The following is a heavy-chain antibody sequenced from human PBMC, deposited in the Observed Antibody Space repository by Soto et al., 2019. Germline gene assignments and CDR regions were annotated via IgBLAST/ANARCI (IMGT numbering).Heavy chain of an antibody. CDR1: GYTFTSYA. V-gene: IGHV1-3*01. CDR2: INAGNGNT. J-gene: IGHJ6*02. CDR3: ASSRSSGWSVGYGMDV. Sequence: ASVKVSCKASGYTFTSYAMHWVRRAPGQRLEWMGWINAGNGNTKYSQKFQGRVTITRDTSASTAYMELSSLRSDDTAVYYCASSRSSGWSVGYGMDVWGQGTTVTVSS. D-gene: IGHD6-19*01.